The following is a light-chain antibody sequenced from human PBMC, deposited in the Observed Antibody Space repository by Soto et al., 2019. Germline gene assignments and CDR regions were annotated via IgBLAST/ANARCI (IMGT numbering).Light chain of an antibody. Sequence: EIVMTQSPPTRSVSPGERAPLPCRASQRVSSNLAWYQQKPGQAPRLLIYGASTRATGIPARFSGSGSGTEFTLTISSLQSEDFAVYYCQHYNNWPRTFGQGTKVEIK. CDR1: QRVSSN. J-gene: IGKJ1*01. CDR2: GAS. CDR3: QHYNNWPRT. V-gene: IGKV3-15*01.